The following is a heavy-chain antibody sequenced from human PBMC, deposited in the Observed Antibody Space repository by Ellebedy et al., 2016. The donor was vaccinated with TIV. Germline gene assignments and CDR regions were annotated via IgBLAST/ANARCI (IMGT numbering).Heavy chain of an antibody. CDR3: ARGSGYCSSTSCSGETD. Sequence: GESLKISCVDSGLTFSRYWMSWVRQTPGRGLEWVANIKQGGRDKNYVDYVKGRFTISRDNAKNSLYLQMNSLSADDTAVYYCARGSGYCSSTSCSGETDWGQGTPVTVSS. J-gene: IGHJ4*02. CDR1: GLTFSRYW. V-gene: IGHV3-7*03. D-gene: IGHD2-2*01. CDR2: IKQGGRDK.